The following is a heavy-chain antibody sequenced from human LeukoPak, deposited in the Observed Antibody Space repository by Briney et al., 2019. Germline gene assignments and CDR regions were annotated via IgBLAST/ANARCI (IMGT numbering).Heavy chain of an antibody. J-gene: IGHJ1*01. D-gene: IGHD2-21*02. CDR1: GFTLNRCW. Sequence: GGSLRLSCVVSGFTLNRCWMNWVRQAPGKGLEWVAHINPDGRDTYYVDSVKGRFTISRDNAQNSMYLQMNSLRVEDTAVYYCTSWGDTTAEYFQRWGQGTLVTVSS. CDR3: TSWGDTTAEYFQR. V-gene: IGHV3-7*01. CDR2: INPDGRDT.